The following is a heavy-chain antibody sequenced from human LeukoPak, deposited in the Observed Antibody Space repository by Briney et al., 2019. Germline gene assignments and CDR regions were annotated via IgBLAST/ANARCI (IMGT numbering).Heavy chain of an antibody. D-gene: IGHD3-10*01. CDR1: GFTFSSYG. CDR3: AKEHGSGSYYLYYYYMDV. J-gene: IGHJ6*03. Sequence: GGSLRLSCAASGFTFSSYGMSWVRQAPGKGLEWVSAISGSGGSTYYADSVKGRFTISRDNSKNTLYLQMNCLRAEDTAVYYCAKEHGSGSYYLYYYYMDVWGKGTTVTISS. CDR2: ISGSGGST. V-gene: IGHV3-23*01.